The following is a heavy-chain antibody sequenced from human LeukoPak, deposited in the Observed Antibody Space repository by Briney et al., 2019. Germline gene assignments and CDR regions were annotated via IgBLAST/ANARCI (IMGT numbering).Heavy chain of an antibody. V-gene: IGHV3-21*01. CDR1: GFTFSSHS. CDR3: ARDWYDNSDAFDI. D-gene: IGHD3-9*01. J-gene: IGHJ3*02. CDR2: ISSSSSYI. Sequence: GGSLRLSCAASGFTFSSHSMNWVRQAPGKGLEWVSSISSSSSYIYYADSLKGRFTISRDNAKNSLYLQVNSLRAEDTAVYYCARDWYDNSDAFDIWGQGTMVTVSS.